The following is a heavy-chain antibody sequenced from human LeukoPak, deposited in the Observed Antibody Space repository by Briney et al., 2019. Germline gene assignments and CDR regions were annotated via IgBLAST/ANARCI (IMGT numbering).Heavy chain of an antibody. V-gene: IGHV3-53*04. CDR3: ARVDTVMAYYFDL. CDR1: GLTRRTHC. D-gene: IGHD5-18*01. CDR2: IYSGGTT. Sequence: GGALRLSCAASGLTRRTHCLTSVRPAPGDGVEWVSTIYSGGTTYYADSVMGRFTISRHNSRNTLYLQMNSLRAEDTAVYYCARVDTVMAYYFDLWGQGTLVTVSS. J-gene: IGHJ4*02.